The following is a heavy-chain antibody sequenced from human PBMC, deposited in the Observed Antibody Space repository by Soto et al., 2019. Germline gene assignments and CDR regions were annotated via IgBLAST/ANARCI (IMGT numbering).Heavy chain of an antibody. Sequence: AVKVSCNASGVTFSSYASSWVRQAPGQGLEWMGGIIPIFVTANYAQKFQGRVTITADESTSTAYMELSSLRSEDTAVYYCARSALAYYYDSSVKNPLDYWGQGTLVTVFS. CDR3: ARSALAYYYDSSVKNPLDY. CDR1: GVTFSSYA. V-gene: IGHV1-69*13. J-gene: IGHJ4*02. CDR2: IIPIFVTA. D-gene: IGHD3-22*01.